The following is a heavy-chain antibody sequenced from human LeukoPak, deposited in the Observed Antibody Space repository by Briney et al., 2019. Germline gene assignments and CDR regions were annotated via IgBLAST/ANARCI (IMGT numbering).Heavy chain of an antibody. CDR3: ARDVVLSGTDAFDI. J-gene: IGHJ3*02. CDR2: INSDGSNT. V-gene: IGHV3-74*01. Sequence: SGGSLRLSCTASGFTFSIYWMHWVRQAPGKGLVWVSRINSDGSNTIYADSVKDRFTMSRDSAKNTLYLEMNSLRAEDTAVYYCARDVVLSGTDAFDIWGQGTRVTVSS. CDR1: GFTFSIYW. D-gene: IGHD2-15*01.